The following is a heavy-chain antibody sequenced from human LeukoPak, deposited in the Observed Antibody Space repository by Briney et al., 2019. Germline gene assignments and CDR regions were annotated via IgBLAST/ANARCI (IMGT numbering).Heavy chain of an antibody. CDR2: IYHIGNT. V-gene: IGHV4-59*01. Sequence: SETLSLTCTVSGGPISTYYWSWMRQPPGKGLEWIGCIYHIGNTNYNPSLKSRVTISVDTSKNQFSLKLTSVTAADTAVYYCARRNFYDGSGHTYYFDHWGQGTLITVSS. CDR3: ARRNFYDGSGHTYYFDH. D-gene: IGHD3-22*01. J-gene: IGHJ4*02. CDR1: GGPISTYY.